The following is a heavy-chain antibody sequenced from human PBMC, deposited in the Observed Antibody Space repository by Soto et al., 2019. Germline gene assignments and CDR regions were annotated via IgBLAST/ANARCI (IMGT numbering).Heavy chain of an antibody. CDR2: IYVIGGIT. Sequence: VGSLILSWSASGFTFGTTDRSWVRQAPGEWLEWVSSIYVIGGITYYADSVKGRFTISRDNSRNTVYLQINSLRGDDTALYYCVKNSGWFNTWGQGALVTVSS. V-gene: IGHV3-23*01. CDR3: VKNSGWFNT. D-gene: IGHD3-10*01. CDR1: GFTFGTTD. J-gene: IGHJ5*02.